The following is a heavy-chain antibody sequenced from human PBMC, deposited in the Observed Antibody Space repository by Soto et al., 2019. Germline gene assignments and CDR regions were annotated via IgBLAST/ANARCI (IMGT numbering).Heavy chain of an antibody. Sequence: QVQLQESGPGLVKLSETLSLTCTVSGGSIRGYYWSWIRQAPGKGLEWVGYVHNSGSTDHSPSLKGRVTMSADTSKNQVSLRLSSVTAADTAVYYCARQKYTRNWSLDYWGQGALVTVSS. CDR3: ARQKYTRNWSLDY. D-gene: IGHD6-13*01. CDR1: GGSIRGYY. V-gene: IGHV4-59*08. CDR2: VHNSGST. J-gene: IGHJ4*02.